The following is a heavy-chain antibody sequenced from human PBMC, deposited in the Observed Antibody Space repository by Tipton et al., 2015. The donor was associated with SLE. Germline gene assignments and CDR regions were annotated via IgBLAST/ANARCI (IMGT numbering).Heavy chain of an antibody. CDR1: GGSISSGDYY. D-gene: IGHD1-26*01. CDR3: ARADPKWELSP. Sequence: LRLSCTVSGGSISSGDYYWSWIRQPPGKGLEWIGYIYYSGSTYYNPSLKSRVTISVDTSKNQFSLKLSSVTAADTAVYYCARADPKWELSPWGQGTLVTVSS. J-gene: IGHJ5*02. V-gene: IGHV4-30-4*01. CDR2: IYYSGST.